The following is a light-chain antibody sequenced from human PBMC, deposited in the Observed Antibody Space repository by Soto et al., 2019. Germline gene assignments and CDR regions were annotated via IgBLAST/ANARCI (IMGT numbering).Light chain of an antibody. V-gene: IGKV3-20*01. Sequence: EIVLTQSPDTLSLSPGERATLSCRASQSISSNCLVWYQVKSGRSPRVGIHSASIRATDIPDRFSGGGSGTDFSLTISRLQREDFAVYYCQQCGSPPFTFGPGTKVDIK. CDR1: QSISSNC. CDR2: SAS. CDR3: QQCGSPPFT. J-gene: IGKJ3*01.